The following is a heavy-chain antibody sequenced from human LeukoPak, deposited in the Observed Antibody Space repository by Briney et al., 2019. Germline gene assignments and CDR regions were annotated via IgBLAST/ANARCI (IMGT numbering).Heavy chain of an antibody. CDR3: ARGWGAARHLYFDY. CDR1: GGSFSGYY. D-gene: IGHD6-6*01. Sequence: SETLSLTCAVYGGSFSGYYWSWIRQPPGKGLEWIGEINHSGSTNYNPSLKSRVTISVDTSKNQFSLKLSSVTVADTAVYYCARGWGAARHLYFDYWGQGTLVTVSS. J-gene: IGHJ4*02. CDR2: INHSGST. V-gene: IGHV4-34*01.